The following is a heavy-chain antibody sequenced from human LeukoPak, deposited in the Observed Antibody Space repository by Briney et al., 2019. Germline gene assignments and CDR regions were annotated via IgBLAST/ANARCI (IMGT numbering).Heavy chain of an antibody. V-gene: IGHV4-34*01. CDR3: HAGTHYYYSYYMDV. CDR2: VNHSGST. Sequence: SETLSLTCAVYGGSFSGYYWSWIRQPPGKGLEWIGEVNHSGSTNYNPSLKSRVTISVDTSKNQFSLKLSSVTAADTAVYYCHAGTHYYYSYYMDVWGKGTTVTVSS. D-gene: IGHD6-13*01. CDR1: GGSFSGYY. J-gene: IGHJ6*03.